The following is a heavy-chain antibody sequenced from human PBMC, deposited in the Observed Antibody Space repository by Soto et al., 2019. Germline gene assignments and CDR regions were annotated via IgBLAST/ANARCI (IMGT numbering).Heavy chain of an antibody. CDR2: IKSRTDGGTT. CDR3: TTNWNYGAFDI. V-gene: IGHV3-15*01. Sequence: GGSLRLSCAASGFTFSNAWMSWVRQAPGKGLEWVGRIKSRTDGGTTDYAAPVKGRFTISRDDSKNTLYLQMNSLKTEDTAVYYCTTNWNYGAFDIWGQGTMVTVSS. D-gene: IGHD1-7*01. CDR1: GFTFSNAW. J-gene: IGHJ3*02.